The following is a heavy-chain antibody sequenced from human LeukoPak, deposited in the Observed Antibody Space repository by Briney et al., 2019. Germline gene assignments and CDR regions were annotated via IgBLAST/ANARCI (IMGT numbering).Heavy chain of an antibody. CDR1: GGSISSGGYY. D-gene: IGHD6-13*01. CDR3: ARSIPRVWVDY. CDR2: IYHSGST. Sequence: SQTLSLTCTVSGGSISSGGYYWCWIRQPPGKGLEWIGYIYHSGSTYYNPSLKSRVTISVDRSKNQFSLKLSSVTAADTAVYYCARSIPRVWVDYWGQGTLVTVSS. V-gene: IGHV4-30-2*01. J-gene: IGHJ4*02.